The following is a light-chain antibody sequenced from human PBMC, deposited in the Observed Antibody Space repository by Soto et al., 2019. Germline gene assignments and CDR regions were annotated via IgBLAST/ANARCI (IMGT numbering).Light chain of an antibody. J-gene: IGLJ3*02. V-gene: IGLV4-69*01. CDR2: VDSDGSH. Sequence: QLVLTQSPSASASLGASVKLTCTLSSGHNTYAIAWHQHQPQKGPRFLMTVDSDGSHTRGDVIPDRFSGSISGAEHYLTSSSLQAEDESDFYCQTWGAGFRVFGGGTKVTVL. CDR3: QTWGAGFRV. CDR1: SGHNTYA.